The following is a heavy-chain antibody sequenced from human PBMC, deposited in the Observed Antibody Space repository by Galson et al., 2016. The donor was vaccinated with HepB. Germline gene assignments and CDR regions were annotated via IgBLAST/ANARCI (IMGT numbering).Heavy chain of an antibody. V-gene: IGHV1-46*01. CDR3: AREQEVGYGMDV. CDR2: IIPIIGNT. Sequence: SVKVSCKASGYTFTTYYMHWVRRAPGQGLEWMGSIIPIIGNTDYAQKFRGRVTITADASLNTGHMELSGLTFEDTAVYYCAREQEVGYGMDVWGQGTTVTVSS. D-gene: IGHD1-26*01. J-gene: IGHJ6*02. CDR1: GYTFTTYY.